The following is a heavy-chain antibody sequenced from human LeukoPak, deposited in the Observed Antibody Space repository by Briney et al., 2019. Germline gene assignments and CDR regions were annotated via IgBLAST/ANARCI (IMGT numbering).Heavy chain of an antibody. CDR3: ARNYYDTAGHFGY. Sequence: GASVKVSRKASGYTFSSHYMHWVRQAPGQGLEWMGIINPSGGGTTYAQKFRGRVTMTRDTSTGTVFMELSSLRSDDTAVYFCARNYYDTAGHFGYWGQGTLVTVSS. CDR2: INPSGGGT. J-gene: IGHJ4*02. CDR1: GYTFSSHY. V-gene: IGHV1-46*01. D-gene: IGHD3-22*01.